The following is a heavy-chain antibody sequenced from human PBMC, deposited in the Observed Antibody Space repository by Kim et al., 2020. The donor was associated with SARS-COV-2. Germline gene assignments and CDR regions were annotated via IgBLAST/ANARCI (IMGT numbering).Heavy chain of an antibody. D-gene: IGHD6-19*01. J-gene: IGHJ6*02. Sequence: ASVKVSCKASGYTFTGYYMHWVRQVPGQGLEWMGWINPNSGGTNYAQKFQGWVTMTRDTSISTAYMELSRLRSDDTAVYYCARTLLSIAVAGTGAYGMDVWGQGTTVTVSS. CDR2: INPNSGGT. CDR1: GYTFTGYY. V-gene: IGHV1-2*04. CDR3: ARTLLSIAVAGTGAYGMDV.